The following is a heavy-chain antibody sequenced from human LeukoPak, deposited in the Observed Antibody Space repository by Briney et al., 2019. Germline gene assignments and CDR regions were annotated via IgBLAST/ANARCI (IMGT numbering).Heavy chain of an antibody. CDR3: AKVELRIQLWSR. V-gene: IGHV4-4*07. D-gene: IGHD5-18*01. CDR2: IYTSGST. Sequence: SETLSLTCTVSGGSISSYYWSWIRQPAGKGLEWIGRIYTSGSTNYNPSLKSRVTMSVDTSKNQFSLKLSSVTAEDTAVYYCAKVELRIQLWSRWGQGTLVTVSS. J-gene: IGHJ4*02. CDR1: GGSISSYY.